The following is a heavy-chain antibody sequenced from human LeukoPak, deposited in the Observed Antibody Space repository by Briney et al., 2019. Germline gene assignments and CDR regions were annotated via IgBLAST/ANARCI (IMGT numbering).Heavy chain of an antibody. J-gene: IGHJ4*02. V-gene: IGHV1-2*02. CDR2: INPNSGGT. CDR1: GYTFTGYY. D-gene: IGHD3-22*01. Sequence: ASVKVSCKASGYTFTGYYMHWVRQAPGQGLEGMGWINPNSGGTNYAQKFQGRVTMTRDTSISTAYMELSRLRSDDTAVYYCARGPSYDSSGYCDYWGQGPLVTVSS. CDR3: ARGPSYDSSGYCDY.